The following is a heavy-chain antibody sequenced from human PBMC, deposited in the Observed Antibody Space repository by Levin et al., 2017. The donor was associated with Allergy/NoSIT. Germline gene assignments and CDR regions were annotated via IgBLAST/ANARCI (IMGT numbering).Heavy chain of an antibody. CDR3: AKIPGPYYDYVWGSYRDIDY. J-gene: IGHJ4*02. D-gene: IGHD3-16*02. CDR1: GFTFSSYG. V-gene: IGHV3-30*18. Sequence: GESLKISCAASGFTFSSYGMHWVRQAPGKGLEWVAVISYDGSNKYYADSVKGRFTISRDNSKNTLYLQMNSLRAEDTAVYYCAKIPGPYYDYVWGSYRDIDYWGQGTLVTVSS. CDR2: ISYDGSNK.